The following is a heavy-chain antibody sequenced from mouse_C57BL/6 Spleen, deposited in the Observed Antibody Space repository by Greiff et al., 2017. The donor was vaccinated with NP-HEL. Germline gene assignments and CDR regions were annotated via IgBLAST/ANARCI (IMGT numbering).Heavy chain of an antibody. CDR1: GYTFTSYD. CDR3: ARLVYFDY. Sequence: VKLVESGPELVKPGASVKLSCKASGYTFTSYDINWVKQRPGQGLEWIGWIYPRDGSTKYNEKFKGKATLTVDTSSSTAYMELHSLTSEDSAVYFCARLVYFDYWGQGTTLTVSS. V-gene: IGHV1-85*01. CDR2: IYPRDGST. J-gene: IGHJ2*01.